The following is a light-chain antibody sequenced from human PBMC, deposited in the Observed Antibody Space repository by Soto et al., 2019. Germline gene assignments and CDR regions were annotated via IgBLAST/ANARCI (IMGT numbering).Light chain of an antibody. CDR1: QSVSSY. CDR2: DAS. J-gene: IGKJ3*01. Sequence: EIVLTQSPATLSLSPGERATLSCRASQSVSSYLAWYQQKPGQAPRLLIYDASNRATGIPARFSGSGSGTDFTLTIISLEPEEFAVYYCQHRSNWLFTFGPGTKVYI. CDR3: QHRSNWLFT. V-gene: IGKV3-11*01.